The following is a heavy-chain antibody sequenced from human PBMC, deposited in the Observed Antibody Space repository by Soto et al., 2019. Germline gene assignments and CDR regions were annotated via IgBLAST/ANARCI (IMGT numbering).Heavy chain of an antibody. CDR1: IFDFISYW. CDR2: IKEDGSKT. V-gene: IGHV3-7*03. CDR3: ARGGFGHSYGYHDY. J-gene: IGHJ4*02. D-gene: IGHD5-18*01. Sequence: GWSLRLSCVCSIFDFISYWMSWVRQAPGKGLEWVANIKEDGSKTYYVDSVKGRFTTSRDNANESLFLQMNSLRADDTAVYYCARGGFGHSYGYHDYWGQGTLVTVSS.